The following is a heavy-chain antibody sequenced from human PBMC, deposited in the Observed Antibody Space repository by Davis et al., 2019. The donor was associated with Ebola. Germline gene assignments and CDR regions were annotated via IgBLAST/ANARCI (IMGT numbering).Heavy chain of an antibody. CDR1: GFTFSSYG. CDR2: ISYDGSNK. D-gene: IGHD1-26*01. J-gene: IGHJ4*02. V-gene: IGHV3-30*03. Sequence: GESLKIPCAASGFTFSSYGMHWVRQAPGKGLEWVAVISYDGSNKYYADSVKGRFIISRDNSKNTLYLQMNSLRAEDTAVYYCARDYGSTNWGQGTLVTVSS. CDR3: ARDYGSTN.